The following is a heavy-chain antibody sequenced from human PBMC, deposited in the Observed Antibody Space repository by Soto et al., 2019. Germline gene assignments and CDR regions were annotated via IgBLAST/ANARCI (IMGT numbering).Heavy chain of an antibody. CDR1: GYTFTGYY. Sequence: QVQLVQSGAEVKKPGASVKVSCKASGYTFTGYYMHWVRQAPGQGLEWMGWINPNSGGTNYAQKFQGWLTMTRDTSISTAYMELSRLRSDDTAVYYCARGFYDILTGYPSYYMDVWGKGTTVTVSS. V-gene: IGHV1-2*04. CDR3: ARGFYDILTGYPSYYMDV. CDR2: INPNSGGT. D-gene: IGHD3-9*01. J-gene: IGHJ6*03.